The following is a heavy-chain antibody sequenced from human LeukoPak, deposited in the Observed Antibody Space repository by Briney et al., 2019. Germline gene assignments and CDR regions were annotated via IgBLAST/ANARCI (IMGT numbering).Heavy chain of an antibody. V-gene: IGHV3-7*01. D-gene: IGHD6-19*01. J-gene: IGHJ6*03. Sequence: GGSLRLSCAASGFTFSSYWMSWVRQAPGKGLEWVANIKEDGSEKYYVDSVKGRFTISRDNAKNSLYLQMNSLRAEDTAVYYCAKGAGYSSGWSGYMDVWGKGTTVTVSS. CDR3: AKGAGYSSGWSGYMDV. CDR1: GFTFSSYW. CDR2: IKEDGSEK.